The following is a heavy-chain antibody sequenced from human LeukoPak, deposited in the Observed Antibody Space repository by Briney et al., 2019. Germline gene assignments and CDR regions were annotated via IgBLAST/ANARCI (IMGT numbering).Heavy chain of an antibody. J-gene: IGHJ4*02. CDR1: GGSISSYY. CDR3: ARDNGREATTCDY. Sequence: SETLSLTCTVSGGSISSYYWSWIRQPPGKGLEWIGYIYYSGSTNYNPSLKSRVTISVDTSKNQFSLKLSSVTAADTAVYYCARDNGREATTCDYWGQGTLVTVSS. V-gene: IGHV4-59*01. D-gene: IGHD5-12*01. CDR2: IYYSGST.